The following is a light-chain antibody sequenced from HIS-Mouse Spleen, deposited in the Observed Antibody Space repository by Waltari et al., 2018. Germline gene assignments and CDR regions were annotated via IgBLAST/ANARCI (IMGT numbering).Light chain of an antibody. J-gene: IGLJ1*01. CDR1: SIAVGVYNT. CDR3: SSYAGSNNYV. V-gene: IGLV2-8*01. CDR2: EVS. Sequence: SALTLPHPASVSPGQSVPISCTGTSIAVGVYNTVSWYQQHPGKAPTLIIYEVSKRPSGVPDRCSGSKSGKPASLTVSGLQAEDEADYYCSSYAGSNNYVFGTGTKVTVL.